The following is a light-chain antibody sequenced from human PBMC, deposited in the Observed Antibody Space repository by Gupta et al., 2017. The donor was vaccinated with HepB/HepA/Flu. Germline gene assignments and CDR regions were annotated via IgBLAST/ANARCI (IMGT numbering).Light chain of an antibody. CDR2: GAS. V-gene: IGKV3-20*01. J-gene: IGKJ4*01. CDR1: QTVSSNY. Sequence: EIVLTQSPGTLSLSPGERATLSCRASQTVSSNYLVWYQQKPGQAPRPLIYGASNRATGIPDRFSGSASGTDFTLTISILDPEDFAVYYCQQDSSSPLTFGGGTKVESK. CDR3: QQDSSSPLT.